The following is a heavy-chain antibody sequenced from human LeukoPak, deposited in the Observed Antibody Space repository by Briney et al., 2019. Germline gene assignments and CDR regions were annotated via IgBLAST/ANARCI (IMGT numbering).Heavy chain of an antibody. CDR2: IKQDVSEK. V-gene: IGHV3-7*01. CDR1: GFTFSSYW. Sequence: GGSLRLSCAASGFTFSSYWMSWVRQAPGKGLEWVANIKQDVSEKYYVDSVKGRFTISRDNAKNALDLQMTSMRAEDTAVYYCARIVSILTGYPRPHYYYYMDVWGKGTTVTVSS. J-gene: IGHJ6*03. D-gene: IGHD3-9*01. CDR3: ARIVSILTGYPRPHYYYYMDV.